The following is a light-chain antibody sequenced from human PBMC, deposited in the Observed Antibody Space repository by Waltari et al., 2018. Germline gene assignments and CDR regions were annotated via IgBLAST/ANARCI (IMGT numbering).Light chain of an antibody. CDR2: DTS. CDR3: QQGHRFPWT. CDR1: QDISTW. V-gene: IGKV1-12*01. J-gene: IGKJ1*01. Sequence: DIQMTQSPSSVSASVVDKVTITCRASQDISTWLAWYQQRPGRAPRLLIYDTSRVQSGVPSRFRGSASGTDFTLTINGMQPEDFATYYCQQGHRFPWTFGQGTRVEIK.